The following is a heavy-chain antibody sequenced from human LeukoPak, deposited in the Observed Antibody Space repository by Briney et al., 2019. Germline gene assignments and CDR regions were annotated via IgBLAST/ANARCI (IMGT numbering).Heavy chain of an antibody. V-gene: IGHV4-30-4*01. Sequence: SQTLSLTCTVSGGSINSGDYYWSWIRQPPGKGLEWIGYIYYSGSTYYNPSLKSRITISVDTSKNQFSLKLSSVTAADTAVYYCARTMEITIFGVPFDTWGQGTMVTVSS. CDR1: GGSINSGDYY. CDR3: ARTMEITIFGVPFDT. D-gene: IGHD3-3*01. J-gene: IGHJ3*02. CDR2: IYYSGST.